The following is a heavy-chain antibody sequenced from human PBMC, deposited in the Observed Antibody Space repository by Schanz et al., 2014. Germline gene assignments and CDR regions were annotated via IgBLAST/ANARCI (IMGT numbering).Heavy chain of an antibody. Sequence: QVQLQESGPGLVKPSQTLSLTCGVSGGSISSAGSSWNWIRLPPGKGLEWIGYIYHSGSPYYNPSLKSRVPISVDRSKNQFSLILTSVTAADTAVYYCARSPGDFPGWFDSWGQGTLVTVSS. CDR3: ARSPGDFPGWFDS. CDR1: GGSISSAGSS. CDR2: IYHSGSP. D-gene: IGHD4-17*01. V-gene: IGHV4-30-2*01. J-gene: IGHJ5*01.